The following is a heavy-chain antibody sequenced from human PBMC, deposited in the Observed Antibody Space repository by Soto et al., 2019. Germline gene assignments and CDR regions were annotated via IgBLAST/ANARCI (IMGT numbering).Heavy chain of an antibody. CDR1: GYTFTSYG. V-gene: IGHV1-18*01. D-gene: IGHD3-3*01. CDR2: ISAYNGNT. CDR3: ARGYPGDFWSGYSSGCFDP. Sequence: GASVKVSCKASGYTFTSYGISWVRQAPGQGLEWMGWISAYNGNTNYAQKLQGRVTMTTDTSTSTAYMELRSLRSDDTAVYYCARGYPGDFWSGYSSGCFDPWGQGPLVTVSS. J-gene: IGHJ5*02.